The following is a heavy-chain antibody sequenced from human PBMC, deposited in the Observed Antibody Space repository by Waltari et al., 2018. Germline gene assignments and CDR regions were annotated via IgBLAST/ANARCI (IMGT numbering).Heavy chain of an antibody. CDR3: ARELHWSARDY. D-gene: IGHD3-3*01. CDR2: IKPDGSEK. V-gene: IGHV3-7*01. CDR1: GFPFNNW. J-gene: IGHJ4*02. Sequence: EVQLVESGGGLVQPGGSLRLSCAASGFPFNNWMSWVRQAPGKGLEWVANIKPDGSEKNYADSVKGRFTISIDNVKNSLYLQMNSLSLEDTAVYYCARELHWSARDYWGQGTLVTVSS.